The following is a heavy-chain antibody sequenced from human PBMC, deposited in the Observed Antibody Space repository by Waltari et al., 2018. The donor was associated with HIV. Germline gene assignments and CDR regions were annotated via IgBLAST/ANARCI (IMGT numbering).Heavy chain of an antibody. Sequence: QVQLVQSGAEVKKPGSSVKVSCKASGGTFTSYGISWVRQAPGQGLEWMGRIIPILGITNYAQKFQGRVTITADKSTSTAYMELRSLRSEDTAVYYCARGAAAGNHFCYGMDVWGQGTTVTVSS. CDR1: GGTFTSYG. D-gene: IGHD6-13*01. V-gene: IGHV1-69*04. CDR3: ARGAAAGNHFCYGMDV. CDR2: IIPILGIT. J-gene: IGHJ6*02.